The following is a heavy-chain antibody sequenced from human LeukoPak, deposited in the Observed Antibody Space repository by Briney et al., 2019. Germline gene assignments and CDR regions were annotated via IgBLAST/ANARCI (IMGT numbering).Heavy chain of an antibody. CDR3: AKAGPYYYDSSGYFDY. J-gene: IGHJ4*02. Sequence: GGSLRLSCAASGFXFSSYAISWVRQAPGKGLEWVSAISGSGGSTYYADSVKGRFTISRDNSKNTLYLQMNSLRAEDTAVYYCAKAGPYYYDSSGYFDYWGQGTLVTVYS. CDR2: ISGSGGST. CDR1: GFXFSSYA. D-gene: IGHD3-22*01. V-gene: IGHV3-23*01.